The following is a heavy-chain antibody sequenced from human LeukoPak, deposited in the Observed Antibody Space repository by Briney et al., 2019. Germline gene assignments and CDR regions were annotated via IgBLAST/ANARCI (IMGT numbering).Heavy chain of an antibody. V-gene: IGHV3-30*02. CDR2: IRSDGTDK. CDR1: GFTFSSYG. CDR3: AKDGEMYSTGWYFDY. Sequence: GGSLRLSCAVSGFTFSSYGMHWVRQAPGKGPEWVTFIRSDGTDKYYADFVKGRFTISIDNSKNTLYLQMNSLRAEDTAVYYCAKDGEMYSTGWYFDYWAQGTLVTVSS. D-gene: IGHD6-19*01. J-gene: IGHJ4*02.